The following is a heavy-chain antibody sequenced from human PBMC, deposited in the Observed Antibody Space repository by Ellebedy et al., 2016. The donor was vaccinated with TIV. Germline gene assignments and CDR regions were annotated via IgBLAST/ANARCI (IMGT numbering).Heavy chain of an antibody. D-gene: IGHD4-17*01. CDR1: GFTFSNYA. CDR2: ISSASNYT. J-gene: IGHJ4*02. Sequence: GESLKISCTASGFTFSNYAMSWIRQAPGKGLEWLSYISSASNYTNYADSVKGRFTISRDNAKNSLCLQMNSLRAEDTAVYFCAKDRTPGDGYWVFDYWGQGTLVTVSS. CDR3: AKDRTPGDGYWVFDY. V-gene: IGHV3-11*05.